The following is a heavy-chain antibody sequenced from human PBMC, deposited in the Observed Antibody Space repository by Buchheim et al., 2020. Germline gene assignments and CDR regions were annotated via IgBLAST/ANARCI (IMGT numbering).Heavy chain of an antibody. CDR1: GFTVSSNY. CDR2: IHSGGYT. CDR3: ARGLQIGSRWLDYFDY. J-gene: IGHJ4*02. Sequence: EVQLVESGGGLVQIGGSLRLSCAASGFTVSSNYMSWVRQAPGKGLERVSVIHSGGYTYYADSVKGRFTISRDSSKNTLYLQMNSLRAEDTAVYYCARGLQIGSRWLDYFDYWGQGTL. V-gene: IGHV3-66*02. D-gene: IGHD3-22*01.